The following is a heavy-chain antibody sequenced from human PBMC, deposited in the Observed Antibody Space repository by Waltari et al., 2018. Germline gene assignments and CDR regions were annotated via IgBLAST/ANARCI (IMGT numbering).Heavy chain of an antibody. V-gene: IGHV3-11*01. CDR1: GFTFSDYY. CDR2: SSNTGNTI. D-gene: IGHD4-4*01. CDR3: AREYGLRGTTLTTGY. Sequence: QVQLVESGGALVKPGGSLRLSCTASGFTFSDYYMTWVRQAPGKGLDGISYSSNTGNTIYSAESVRGRFFISRDNAQNSLFVQMNSLSAEDTAVYYCAREYGLRGTTLTTGYWGQGTLVTVSS. J-gene: IGHJ4*02.